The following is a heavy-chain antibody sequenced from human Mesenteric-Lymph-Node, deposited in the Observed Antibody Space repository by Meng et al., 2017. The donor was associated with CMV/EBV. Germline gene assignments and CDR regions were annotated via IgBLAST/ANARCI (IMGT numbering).Heavy chain of an antibody. CDR2: IYYSGRT. V-gene: IGHV4-39*07. D-gene: IGHD3-10*01. J-gene: IGHJ4*02. CDR3: ARDAGSYDY. CDR1: GGSVSSTSHY. Sequence: GSLRLSCTVSGGSVSSTSHYWGWIRQPPGKGLEWIGSIYYSGRTYYNPSLKSRVTMSLDTSKNQFSLKLSSVTAADTAMYYCARDAGSYDYWGQGTLVTVSS.